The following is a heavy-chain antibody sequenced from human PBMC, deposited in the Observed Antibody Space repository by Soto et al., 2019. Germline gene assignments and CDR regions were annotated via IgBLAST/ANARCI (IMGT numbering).Heavy chain of an antibody. CDR2: ISGSGGST. Sequence: GGSLRLSCAASGFTFSSYAMSLVRQAPGKGLEWVSAISGSGGSTYYADSVKGRFTISRDNSKNTLYLQMNSLRAEDTAVYYCAKKKDSSGSYYFDYWGQGTLVTVSS. V-gene: IGHV3-23*01. CDR1: GFTFSSYA. CDR3: AKKKDSSGSYYFDY. J-gene: IGHJ4*02. D-gene: IGHD6-19*01.